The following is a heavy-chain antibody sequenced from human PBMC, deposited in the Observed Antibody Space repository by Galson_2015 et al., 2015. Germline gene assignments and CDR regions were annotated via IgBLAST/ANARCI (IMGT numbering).Heavy chain of an antibody. J-gene: IGHJ4*02. V-gene: IGHV1-8*01. CDR2: MNPNSGNT. D-gene: IGHD5-24*01. CDR1: GYTFTSYD. CDR3: ATLAPSDGYNWVVRLFY. Sequence: SVKVSCKASGYTFTSYDINWVRQATGQGLEWMGWMNPNSGNTGYAQKFQGRVTMTRNTSISTAYMELSSLRSEDTAVYYCATLAPSDGYNWVVRLFYWGQGTLVTVSS.